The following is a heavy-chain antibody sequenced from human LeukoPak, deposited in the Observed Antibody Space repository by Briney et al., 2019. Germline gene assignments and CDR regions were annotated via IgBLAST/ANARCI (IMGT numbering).Heavy chain of an antibody. Sequence: ASVKVSCKASGYTLTSYAMHWVRQAPGQRLEWMGWINAGNGNTKYSQKFQGRVTITRDTSASTAYMELSSLRSEDTAVYYCARGAAYYGSGSYYPGWGQGTLVTVSS. CDR2: INAGNGNT. CDR3: ARGAAYYGSGSYYPG. CDR1: GYTLTSYA. V-gene: IGHV1-3*01. J-gene: IGHJ4*02. D-gene: IGHD3-10*01.